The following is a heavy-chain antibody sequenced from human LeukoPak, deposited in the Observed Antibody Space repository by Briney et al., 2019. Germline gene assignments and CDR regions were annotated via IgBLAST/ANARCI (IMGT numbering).Heavy chain of an antibody. V-gene: IGHV3-7*01. Sequence: GGSLRLSCEASGFTFPTYWMTWVRQAPGKRLEWVANIKEDGTEEMCLDSVKGRFHILRDNAKNSLHLQMNSLRAEDTGIYYCARMSPDTGYRPFGIWGQGTMVIVSS. CDR1: GFTFPTYW. CDR2: IKEDGTEE. CDR3: ARMSPDTGYRPFGI. J-gene: IGHJ3*02. D-gene: IGHD1-1*01.